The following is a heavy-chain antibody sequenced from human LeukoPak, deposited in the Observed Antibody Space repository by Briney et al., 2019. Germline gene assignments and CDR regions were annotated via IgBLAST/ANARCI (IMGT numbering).Heavy chain of an antibody. CDR3: ARRGGCSSTSCYVSWFDP. Sequence: SETLSLTCTVSGGSISSYHWSWIRQPPGKGLEWIGYIYYSGSTNYNPSLKSRATISIDTSKNQFSLKLSSVTAADTAVYYCARRGGCSSTSCYVSWFDPWGQGTLVTVSS. CDR2: IYYSGST. D-gene: IGHD2-2*01. CDR1: GGSISSYH. J-gene: IGHJ5*02. V-gene: IGHV4-59*08.